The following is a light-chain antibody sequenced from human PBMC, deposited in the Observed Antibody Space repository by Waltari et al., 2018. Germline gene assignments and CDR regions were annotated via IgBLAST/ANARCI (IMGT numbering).Light chain of an antibody. Sequence: IQLTKSPSSLSASVGDRVTITGRASQGISNYFAWYQQKPGKAPKLLIYAASTLQSGVPSRFSGSGSGTDFTLTISSLQPEDFATYYCQQLNSYQWTFGQGTKVEIK. CDR2: AAS. V-gene: IGKV1-9*01. CDR3: QQLNSYQWT. CDR1: QGISNY. J-gene: IGKJ1*01.